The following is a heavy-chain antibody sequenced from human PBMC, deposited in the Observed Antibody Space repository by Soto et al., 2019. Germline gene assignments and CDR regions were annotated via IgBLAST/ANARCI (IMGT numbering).Heavy chain of an antibody. V-gene: IGHV3-23*01. D-gene: IGHD5-18*01. CDR1: GFTPWSYA. J-gene: IGHJ4*02. Sequence: GGSLRLSCAASGFTPWSYAMSWVRQAPGKGLEWVSAISGTGGSTKYADSVKGRFTISRDNSKSTLYLQMNSLRAEDTAVYYCARCSREYTYGLEYSDYWGQGPLVTVSS. CDR2: ISGTGGST. CDR3: ARCSREYTYGLEYSDY.